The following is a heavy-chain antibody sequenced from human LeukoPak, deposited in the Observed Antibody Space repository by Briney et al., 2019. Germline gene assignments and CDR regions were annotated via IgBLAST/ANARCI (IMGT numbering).Heavy chain of an antibody. D-gene: IGHD5-18*01. J-gene: IGHJ4*02. CDR2: INHSGST. CDR3: ARHVAHGGYSRGADY. CDR1: GGSFSGYY. Sequence: PSETLSLTCAVYGGSFSGYYWSWIRQPPGKGLEWIGEINHSGSTNYNPSLKSRVTISVDTSKNQFSLKLSSVTAADTAVYYCARHVAHGGYSRGADYWGQGTLVTVSS. V-gene: IGHV4-34*01.